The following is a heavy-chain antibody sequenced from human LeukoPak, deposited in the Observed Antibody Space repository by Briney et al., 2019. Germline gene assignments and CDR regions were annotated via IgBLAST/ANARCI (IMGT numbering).Heavy chain of an antibody. CDR3: ARHMSVTYDAFDI. D-gene: IGHD2-21*02. CDR1: GGSISGSRYY. Sequence: PSETLSLTCTVSGGSISGSRYYWGWIRQPPGKGLEWIGSIYYSGRTYHNPSLKSRLTISVDTSKNQFSLKLGSVTAADTAVYYCARHMSVTYDAFDIWGQGTMVTVSS. V-gene: IGHV4-39*01. CDR2: IYYSGRT. J-gene: IGHJ3*02.